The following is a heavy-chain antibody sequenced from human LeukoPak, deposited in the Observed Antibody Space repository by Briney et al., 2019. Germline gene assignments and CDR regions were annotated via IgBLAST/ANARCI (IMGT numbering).Heavy chain of an antibody. J-gene: IGHJ4*02. D-gene: IGHD1-26*01. CDR2: INPNSGGT. Sequence: ASVKVSCKASGYTFTGYYMNWVRQAPGQGLEWMGRINPNSGGTNYAQKFQGRVTMTRDTSISTAYMELSRLRSDDTAVYYCARGKVWGKGSTTYFDYWGQGTLVTVSS. CDR3: ARGKVWGKGSTTYFDY. V-gene: IGHV1-2*06. CDR1: GYTFTGYY.